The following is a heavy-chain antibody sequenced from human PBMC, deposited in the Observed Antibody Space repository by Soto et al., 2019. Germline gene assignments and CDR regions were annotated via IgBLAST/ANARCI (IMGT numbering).Heavy chain of an antibody. CDR2: IYPGDSDT. J-gene: IGHJ3*02. CDR3: ASQNTAGSTGYYNDVLDI. D-gene: IGHD3-9*01. CDR1: GYSFTSYW. Sequence: GESLKISCKGSGYSFTSYWIGWVRQMPGKGLEWMGIIYPGDSDTRYSPSFQGQVTISADKSISTAYLQWSSLKASDTAMYYCASQNTAGSTGYYNDVLDIWGQGTMVTVSS. V-gene: IGHV5-51*01.